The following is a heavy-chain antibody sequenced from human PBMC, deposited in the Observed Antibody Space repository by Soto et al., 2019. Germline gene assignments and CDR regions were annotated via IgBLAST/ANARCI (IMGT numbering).Heavy chain of an antibody. CDR2: ISGSGGST. Sequence: GGSLRLSCAASGFTFSSYAMSWVRQAPGKGLEWVSAISGSGGSTYYADSVKGRFTISRDNSKNTLYLQMNSLRAEDTAVYYCAKDSGYCSSTSCFIDYWGQGTLVTVSS. CDR1: GFTFSSYA. CDR3: AKDSGYCSSTSCFIDY. V-gene: IGHV3-23*01. J-gene: IGHJ4*02. D-gene: IGHD2-2*01.